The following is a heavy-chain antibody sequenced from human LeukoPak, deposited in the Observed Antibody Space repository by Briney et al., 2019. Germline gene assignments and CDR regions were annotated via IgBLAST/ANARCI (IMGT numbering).Heavy chain of an antibody. CDR2: INANTGGT. J-gene: IGHJ4*02. CDR1: GYTFTGYY. CDR3: AREFSSGWYVGY. D-gene: IGHD6-19*01. Sequence: ASVKVSCKASGYTFTGYYLHWVRQAPGQGLEWMGWINANTGGTNYAQKFQGRVTMTRDTSISTAYMELSRLRSDDTAVYYCAREFSSGWYVGYWGQGTLVTVSS. V-gene: IGHV1-2*02.